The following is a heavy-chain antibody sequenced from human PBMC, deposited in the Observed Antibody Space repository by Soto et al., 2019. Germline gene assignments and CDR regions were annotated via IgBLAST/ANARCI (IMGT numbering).Heavy chain of an antibody. V-gene: IGHV4-31*03. CDR2: IYYSGGT. J-gene: IGHJ4*02. Sequence: QVQLQESGPGLVKPSQTLSLTCTVSGGSISSTNYYWSWIRQHPGKGLEWIGNIYYSGGTYYNASLKSRITISVDTSKNQFFLQLSSVTAADTAVYSCASGEGGNYYFDYWGQGTLVTVSS. CDR1: GGSISSTNYY. CDR3: ASGEGGNYYFDY. D-gene: IGHD3-16*01.